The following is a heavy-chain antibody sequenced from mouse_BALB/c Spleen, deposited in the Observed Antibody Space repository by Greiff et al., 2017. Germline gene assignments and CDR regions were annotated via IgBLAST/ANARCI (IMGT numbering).Heavy chain of an antibody. J-gene: IGHJ1*01. Sequence: VQLQQSGAELAKPGASVKMSCKASGYTFTSYWMHWVKQRPGQGLEWIGYINPSTGYTEYNQKFKDKATLTADKSSSTAYMQLSSLTSEDSAVYYCARRGTTVVGCFDVWGAGTTVTVSS. CDR1: GYTFTSYW. V-gene: IGHV1-7*01. CDR3: ARRGTTVVGCFDV. D-gene: IGHD1-1*01. CDR2: INPSTGYT.